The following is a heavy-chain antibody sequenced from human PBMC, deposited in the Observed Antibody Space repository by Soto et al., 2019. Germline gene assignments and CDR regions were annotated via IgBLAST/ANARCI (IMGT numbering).Heavy chain of an antibody. CDR3: ARDHSQWLVTNWFDP. V-gene: IGHV1-3*05. Sequence: QVQLVQSGAEEKKPGASVKVSCKASGYTFTSYAMHWVRQAPGQRLEWMGWINAGNGNTKYSQKFQGRVTITRDTSASTAYMELSSLRSEDTAVHYCARDHSQWLVTNWFDPWGQGTLVTVSS. CDR1: GYTFTSYA. CDR2: INAGNGNT. D-gene: IGHD6-19*01. J-gene: IGHJ5*02.